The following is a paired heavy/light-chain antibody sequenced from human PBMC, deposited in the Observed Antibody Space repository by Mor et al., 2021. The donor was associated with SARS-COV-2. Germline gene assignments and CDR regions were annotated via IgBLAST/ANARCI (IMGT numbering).Light chain of an antibody. CDR3: SSYTGRSAPWV. J-gene: IGLJ1*01. CDR2: EVS. V-gene: IGLV2-14*01. Sequence: QSALTQPASVSGSPGQSITISCTGTSSDVGTYNYVSWYQQHPGKAPKLMIYEVSNRPSGVSNRFSGSKTDNTASLTIAGLQAEDEADYYCSSYTGRSAPWVFGAGTKVTVL. CDR1: SSDVGTYNY.
Heavy chain of an antibody. V-gene: IGHV3-74*01. J-gene: IGHJ4*02. CDR3: TRQGVGEGFDY. D-gene: IGHD1-26*01. CDR1: GFPFRNYW. CDR2: IKSDGSMT. Sequence: EVQLVESGGGLVQPGGSLRLSCAASGFPFRNYWMHWVRQAPGQGLVWVSRIKSDGSMTNYADSVRGRFTISRDNAKNTLYLQMNSLRAEDTAVYYCTRQGVGEGFDYWGQGTLVTASS.